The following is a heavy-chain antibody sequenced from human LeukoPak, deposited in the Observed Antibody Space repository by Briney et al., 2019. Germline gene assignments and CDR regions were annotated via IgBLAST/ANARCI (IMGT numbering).Heavy chain of an antibody. V-gene: IGHV1-69*04. Sequence: SVKVSCKASGGAFSSYAISWVRQAPGQGLEWMGRIIPIFGIANYAQKFQGRVTITADKSTSTAYMELSSLRSEDTAVYYCARDPQPYSYGSYYFDYWGQGTLVTVSS. CDR3: ARDPQPYSYGSYYFDY. CDR2: IIPIFGIA. J-gene: IGHJ4*02. CDR1: GGAFSSYA. D-gene: IGHD5-18*01.